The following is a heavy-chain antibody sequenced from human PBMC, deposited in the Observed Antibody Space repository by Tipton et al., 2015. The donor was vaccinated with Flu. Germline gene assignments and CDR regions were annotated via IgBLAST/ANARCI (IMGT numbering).Heavy chain of an antibody. Sequence: TLSLTCTVSGDSISSYYWSWIRQPPGKGLEWIGYIYYSGGTNYNPSLQSRLTISVDSSKNQLSLKLTSVTAADTAVYYCARARAPYYYYAMDVWGQGTTVTVS. V-gene: IGHV4-59*01. D-gene: IGHD3-10*01. CDR3: ARARAPYYYYAMDV. CDR2: IYYSGGT. CDR1: GDSISSYY. J-gene: IGHJ6*02.